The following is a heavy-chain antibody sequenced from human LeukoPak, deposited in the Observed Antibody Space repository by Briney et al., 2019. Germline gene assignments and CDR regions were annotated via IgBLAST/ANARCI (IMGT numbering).Heavy chain of an antibody. CDR1: GFIFRSYA. CDR2: ITANGDTT. D-gene: IGHD1-26*01. Sequence: GGSLRLSCVGSGFIFRSYAVTWVRQAPGKGLDWVSSITANGDTTYYADSVKGRFTISRDNSKNTLYLQMNSLRAEDTAVYYCAKNGGATHHFDYWGQGTLVTVSS. J-gene: IGHJ4*02. CDR3: AKNGGATHHFDY. V-gene: IGHV3-23*01.